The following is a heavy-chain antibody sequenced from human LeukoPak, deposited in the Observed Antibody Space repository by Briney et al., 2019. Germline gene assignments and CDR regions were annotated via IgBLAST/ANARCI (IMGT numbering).Heavy chain of an antibody. D-gene: IGHD2-21*02. V-gene: IGHV3-23*01. CDR2: ISCSGGST. CDR1: VFTFSNYA. J-gene: IGHJ4*02. CDR3: ARDVEVCRIGACYWTTFDC. Sequence: GGALRVSRAASVFTFSNYAMTWVRPAPGRGLEWVSTISCSGGSTYYADSLKGRFTISRDTASDTVNLEMNSLRAEDTAVYYCARDVEVCRIGACYWTTFDCWGQGTLVTVSS.